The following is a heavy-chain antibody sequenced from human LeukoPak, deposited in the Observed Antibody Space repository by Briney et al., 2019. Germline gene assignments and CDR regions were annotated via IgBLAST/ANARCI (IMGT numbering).Heavy chain of an antibody. CDR1: GGSISSYY. CDR3: ARGRAVADADFDY. D-gene: IGHD6-19*01. J-gene: IGHJ4*02. Sequence: SETLSLTCTVSGGSISSYYWSWIRQPPGKGLEWIGYIYYSGSTNYNPSLKSRVTISVDTSKNQFSLKLSSVTAADTAVYYCARGRAVADADFDYWGQGTLVTVSS. CDR2: IYYSGST. V-gene: IGHV4-59*01.